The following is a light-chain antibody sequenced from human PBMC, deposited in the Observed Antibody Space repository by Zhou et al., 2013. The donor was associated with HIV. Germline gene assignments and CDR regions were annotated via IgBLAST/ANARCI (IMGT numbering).Light chain of an antibody. CDR3: QQYNSYPYS. V-gene: IGKV1-5*03. Sequence: DIQMTQSPSTLSASVGDRVTITCRASQSISSWLAWYQQKPGKAPRLLIYQASILQSGVPSRFSGSGSGTEFTLTISSLQPDDFATYYCQQYNSYPYSFGLGTKLEIK. CDR2: QAS. CDR1: QSISSW. J-gene: IGKJ2*03.